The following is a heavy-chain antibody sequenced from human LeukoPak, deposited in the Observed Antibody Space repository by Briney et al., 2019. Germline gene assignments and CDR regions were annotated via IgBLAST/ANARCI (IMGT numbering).Heavy chain of an antibody. CDR3: ATQKLMEGRYSLDY. D-gene: IGHD3-10*01. CDR1: VYTLTDLS. V-gene: IGHV1-24*01. J-gene: IGHJ4*02. CDR2: FDPEEDET. Sequence: ASVRVSCTVSVYTLTDLSIHWVRQAPGKGGEWMGGFDPEEDETIYEQHFQGRVTMTEDTSTDTAYLQLNSLTSEDTAVYFCATQKLMEGRYSLDYWGQGTLVTVSS.